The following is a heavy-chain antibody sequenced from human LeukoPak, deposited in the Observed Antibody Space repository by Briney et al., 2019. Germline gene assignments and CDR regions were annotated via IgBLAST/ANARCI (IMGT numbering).Heavy chain of an antibody. J-gene: IGHJ4*02. V-gene: IGHV3-9*01. CDR2: ISWNSGSI. Sequence: GGSLRLSCAASGFTFDDYAMHWVRQAPGKGLEWVSGISWNSGSIGYADSVKGRFTISRDNAKNSLYLRMNSLRAEDTAIYYCTREIGPIDYWGQGTLVTVSS. CDR3: TREIGPIDY. CDR1: GFTFDDYA.